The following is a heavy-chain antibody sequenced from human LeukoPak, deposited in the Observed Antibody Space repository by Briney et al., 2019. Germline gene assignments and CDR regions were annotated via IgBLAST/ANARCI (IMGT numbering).Heavy chain of an antibody. Sequence: SETLSLTCAVYGGSFSGYYWSWIRQPSGKGLEWIGEINHSGSTNFNPSLKSRVTISVDTSKNQFSLKLSSVTAADTAVYYCASQVLRLNMDVWGKGTTVTVSS. CDR1: GGSFSGYY. CDR2: INHSGST. J-gene: IGHJ6*03. V-gene: IGHV4-34*01. D-gene: IGHD3-3*01. CDR3: ASQVLRLNMDV.